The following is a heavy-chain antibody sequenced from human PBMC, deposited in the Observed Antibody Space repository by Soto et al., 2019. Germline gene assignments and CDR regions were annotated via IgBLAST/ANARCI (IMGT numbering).Heavy chain of an antibody. CDR2: IKQDGSEK. J-gene: IGHJ6*02. D-gene: IGHD2-2*01. CDR1: GFTFSSYW. Sequence: GGSLRLSCPASGFTFSSYWMSWVRQASGKGLEWVANIKQDGSEKYYVDSVKGRFTISRDNAKNSLYLQMNSLRAEDTAVYYSARERYCSSKRCIYYGLDLWDPGTTVPVSS. CDR3: ARERYCSSKRCIYYGLDL. V-gene: IGHV3-7*01.